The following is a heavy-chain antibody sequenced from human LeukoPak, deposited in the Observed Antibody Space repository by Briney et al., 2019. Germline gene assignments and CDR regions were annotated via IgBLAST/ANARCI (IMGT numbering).Heavy chain of an antibody. CDR3: AKGSSSSGANWFDP. J-gene: IGHJ5*02. D-gene: IGHD3-22*01. Sequence: GGSLRLSCAASGLIFDDYTMHWVRQAPGKGLEWVSLISWDGGSTYYADSVKGRFTISRDNSKNSLYLQMNSLRAEDTALYYCAKGSSSSGANWFDPWGQGTLVTVSS. CDR1: GLIFDDYT. CDR2: ISWDGGST. V-gene: IGHV3-43D*03.